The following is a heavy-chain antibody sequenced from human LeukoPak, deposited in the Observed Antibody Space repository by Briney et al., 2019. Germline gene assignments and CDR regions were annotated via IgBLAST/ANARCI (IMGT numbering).Heavy chain of an antibody. Sequence: SETLSLTCTVSGGSISSGSYYWSWVRQPAGTGLEWLGRIYTSGSTNYNPSLKSRVTISVDTSKNQFSLKLSSVTAADTAVYYCARIRPHCSSTSCLWFDPWGQGTLVTVSS. CDR3: ARIRPHCSSTSCLWFDP. V-gene: IGHV4-61*02. CDR1: GGSISSGSYY. J-gene: IGHJ5*02. D-gene: IGHD2-2*01. CDR2: IYTSGST.